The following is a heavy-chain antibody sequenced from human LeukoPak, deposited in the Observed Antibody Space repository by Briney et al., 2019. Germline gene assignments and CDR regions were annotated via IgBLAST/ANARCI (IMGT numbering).Heavy chain of an antibody. V-gene: IGHV3-74*01. CDR3: ARGGVSRPTLYDY. Sequence: PGWALPLSLVASRWIFISYWLHGLRQTAGKGLVGVAHINSEGSSTSNADFVKGRFTISRDNDKNTLCLQMNSLRAEDTAMYYCARGGVSRPTLYDYWGQGTLVTVSS. J-gene: IGHJ4*02. CDR1: RWIFISYW. CDR2: INSEGSST. D-gene: IGHD2-15*01.